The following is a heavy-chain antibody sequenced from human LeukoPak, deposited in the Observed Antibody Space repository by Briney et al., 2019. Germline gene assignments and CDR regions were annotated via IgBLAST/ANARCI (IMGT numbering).Heavy chain of an antibody. V-gene: IGHV1-46*01. J-gene: IGHJ6*02. CDR3: ARANYYASGSRYHCYGMDV. CDR2: INPSGGST. D-gene: IGHD3-10*01. CDR1: GYTFTNYY. Sequence: ASVKVSCKASGYTFTNYYLHWVRQAPGQGLEWMGIINPSGGSTSYAQKFQGRVTMTRDTSTSTVYMELSSLRSEDTAVYYCARANYYASGSRYHCYGMDVWGQGTTVTVSS.